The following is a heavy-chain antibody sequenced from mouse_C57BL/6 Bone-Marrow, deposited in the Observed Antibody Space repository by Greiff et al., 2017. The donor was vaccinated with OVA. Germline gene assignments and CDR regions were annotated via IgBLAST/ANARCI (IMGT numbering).Heavy chain of an antibody. Sequence: DVKLQESGPGMVKPSQSLSLTCTVTGYSITSGYDWHWIRHFPGNKLEWMGYISYSGSTNYNPSLKSRISITHDTSKNHFFLKLNSVTTEDTATYYCARGYGPWFAYWGQGTLVTVSA. CDR3: ARGYGPWFAY. CDR2: ISYSGST. D-gene: IGHD1-2*01. CDR1: GYSITSGYD. J-gene: IGHJ3*01. V-gene: IGHV3-1*01.